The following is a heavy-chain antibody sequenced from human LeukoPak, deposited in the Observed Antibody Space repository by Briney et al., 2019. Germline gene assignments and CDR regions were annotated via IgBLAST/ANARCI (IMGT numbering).Heavy chain of an antibody. D-gene: IGHD2-2*01. CDR1: GGTFSSYA. V-gene: IGHV1-69*04. J-gene: IGHJ6*02. CDR3: ARNEGLSYCSSTSCHYGMDV. CDR2: IIPIFGIA. Sequence: SVKVSCKASGGTFSSYAISWVRQAPGQGLEWMGRIIPIFGIANYAQKIQGRVTITADKSTSTAYMELSSLRSEDTAVYYCARNEGLSYCSSTSCHYGMDVWGQGTTVTVSS.